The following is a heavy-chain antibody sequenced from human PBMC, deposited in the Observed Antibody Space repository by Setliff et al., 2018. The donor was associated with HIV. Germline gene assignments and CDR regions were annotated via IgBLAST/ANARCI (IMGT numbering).Heavy chain of an antibody. CDR2: IYDTGST. V-gene: IGHV4-4*07. J-gene: IGHJ5*02. Sequence: SENLSLTCTVSGGSIGGFYWNWIRQSAGKGLQWIGRIYDTGSTKYNPSLKSRLTMSLDTSKNQFSLNLDSVTAADTAVYYCASLVGVVYNWFDPWGQGTLVTVSS. D-gene: IGHD1-26*01. CDR1: GGSIGGFY. CDR3: ASLVGVVYNWFDP.